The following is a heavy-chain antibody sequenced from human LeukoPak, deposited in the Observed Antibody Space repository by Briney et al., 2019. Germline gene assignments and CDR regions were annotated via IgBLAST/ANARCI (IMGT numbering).Heavy chain of an antibody. CDR3: ARLRDLEWFQNSYGMDV. CDR2: INAGNGNT. J-gene: IGHJ6*02. D-gene: IGHD3-3*01. Sequence: GASVKVSCKASGYTFTSYAMHWVRQAPGQRLEWMGWINAGNGNTKYSQKFQGRVTITRDTSASTAYMELSSLRSEDTAVYYCARLRDLEWFQNSYGMDVWGQGTTVTVSS. V-gene: IGHV1-3*01. CDR1: GYTFTSYA.